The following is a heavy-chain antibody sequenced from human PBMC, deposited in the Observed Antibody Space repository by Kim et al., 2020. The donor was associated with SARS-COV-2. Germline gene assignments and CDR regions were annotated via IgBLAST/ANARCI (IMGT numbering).Heavy chain of an antibody. J-gene: IGHJ5*02. D-gene: IGHD6-13*01. V-gene: IGHV6-1*01. CDR3: AKTSYSSKGGDWFDP. CDR2: TYYRSKWYN. CDR1: GDSVSSNSAA. Sequence: SQTLSLTCAISGDSVSSNSAAWNWIRQSPSRGLEWLGRTYYRSKWYNDYAVSVKSRITINPDTSKNQFSLQLNSVTPEDTAVYYCAKTSYSSKGGDWFDPWGQGTLVTVSS.